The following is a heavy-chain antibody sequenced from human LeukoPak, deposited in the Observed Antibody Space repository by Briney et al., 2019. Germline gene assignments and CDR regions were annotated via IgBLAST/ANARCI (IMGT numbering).Heavy chain of an antibody. V-gene: IGHV3-30*03. CDR2: ISHDGSDK. D-gene: IGHD4-17*01. CDR3: AREGVQTTVDAFDI. CDR1: GLTLSNYY. J-gene: IGHJ3*02. Sequence: PGGSLRLSCAASGLTLSNYYMSWIRQAPGKGLEWLSVISHDGSDKNNADSVKGRFIISRDNSKNTIYLQLNSLRPEDTAMYYCAREGVQTTVDAFDIWGLGTMVIVSS.